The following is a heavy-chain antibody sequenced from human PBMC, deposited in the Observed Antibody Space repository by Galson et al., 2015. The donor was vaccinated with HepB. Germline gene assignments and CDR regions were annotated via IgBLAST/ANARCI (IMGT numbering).Heavy chain of an antibody. D-gene: IGHD2-2*01. J-gene: IGHJ6*02. CDR2: ISYDGSNK. Sequence: SLRLSCAASGFTFSSYAMHWVRQAPGKGPEWVAVISYDGSNKYYADSVKGRFTISRDNSKNTLYLQMNSLRAEDTAVYYCASLLPKGAVVVPAEGGMDVWGQGTTVTVSS. CDR3: ASLLPKGAVVVPAEGGMDV. V-gene: IGHV3-30-3*01. CDR1: GFTFSSYA.